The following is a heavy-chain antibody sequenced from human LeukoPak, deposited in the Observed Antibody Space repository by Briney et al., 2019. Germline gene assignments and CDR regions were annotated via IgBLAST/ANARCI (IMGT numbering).Heavy chain of an antibody. V-gene: IGHV4-39*01. CDR3: ARGGYDILTGYYRFAY. Sequence: SETLSLTCTVSGGSISSSSYYWGWIRQPPGKGLEWIGSIYYSGSTYYNPSLKSRVTISVDTSKNQFSLKLSSVTAADTAVYYCARGGYDILTGYYRFAYCGQRTLVTVSS. J-gene: IGHJ4*02. D-gene: IGHD3-9*01. CDR2: IYYSGST. CDR1: GGSISSSSYY.